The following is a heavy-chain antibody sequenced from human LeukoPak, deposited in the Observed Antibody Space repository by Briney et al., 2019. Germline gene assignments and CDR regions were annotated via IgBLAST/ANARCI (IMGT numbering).Heavy chain of an antibody. Sequence: PGGSLRLSCAASGFIFSNFPMSWVRQAPGKGLEWVSGIGDSGFSTYYDFSTYYADSVKGRFTISRDNSKNTLHLQMDNLRAEDTAVYYCAKAPTMTTFGHWGQGILVTVSS. CDR3: AKAPTMTTFGH. CDR1: GFIFSNFP. J-gene: IGHJ5*02. D-gene: IGHD4-17*01. V-gene: IGHV3-23*01. CDR2: IGDSGFSTYYDFST.